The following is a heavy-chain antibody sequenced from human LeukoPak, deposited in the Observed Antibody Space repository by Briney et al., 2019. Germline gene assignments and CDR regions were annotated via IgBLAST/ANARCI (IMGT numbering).Heavy chain of an antibody. CDR1: GYSISSGYY. V-gene: IGHV4-38-2*02. J-gene: IGHJ5*02. Sequence: SETLSLTCTVSGYSISSGYYWGWIRQPPGKGLEWIGSIYHSGSTYYNPSLKSRVTISVDTSKNQFSLKLSSVTAADTAVYYCARVYDFWSGYYTGWFDPWGQGTLVTVSS. CDR3: ARVYDFWSGYYTGWFDP. CDR2: IYHSGST. D-gene: IGHD3-3*01.